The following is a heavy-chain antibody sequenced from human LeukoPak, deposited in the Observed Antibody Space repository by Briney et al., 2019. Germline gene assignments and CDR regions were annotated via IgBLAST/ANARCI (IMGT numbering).Heavy chain of an antibody. CDR1: GGSISGYY. CDR3: ARHIGAWAFDI. V-gene: IGHV4-59*08. Sequence: SETLSLTCTVSGGSISGYYWSWVRQSSGKGLEGIANIYDEGNTKKNPSLKSRVTISIDMSTNQVSLKLTSVTAADTAIYYCARHIGAWAFDIWGQGTMVTVSS. CDR2: IYDEGNT. J-gene: IGHJ3*02.